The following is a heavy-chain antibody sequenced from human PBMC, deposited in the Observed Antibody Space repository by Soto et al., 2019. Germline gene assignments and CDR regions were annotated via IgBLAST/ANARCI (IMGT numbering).Heavy chain of an antibody. CDR1: GFTFSSYG. J-gene: IGHJ2*01. V-gene: IGHV3-33*01. CDR3: ARDQYSNYKGYFDL. CDR2: IWYDGSDK. Sequence: QVQLVESGGGVVQPGRSLRLSCAASGFTFSSYGMHWVRQAPGKGLEWVAVIWYDGSDKYYADSVKGRFTISRDNSKNTLYLQRNSLRAEDTAVYYCARDQYSNYKGYFDLWGRGTLVTVSS. D-gene: IGHD4-4*01.